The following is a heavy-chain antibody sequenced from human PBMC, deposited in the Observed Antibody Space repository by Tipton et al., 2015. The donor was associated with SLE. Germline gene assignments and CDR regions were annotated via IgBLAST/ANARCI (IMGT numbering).Heavy chain of an antibody. D-gene: IGHD1-7*01. J-gene: IGHJ4*02. CDR3: AKDKLGSPHYFDY. CDR2: ISYDGSNK. Sequence: SLRLSCAASGFTFSTFAMHWVRQAPVKGLEWVAVISYDGSNKYYADSVKGRFTISRDNSKNTLYLQMNSLRAEDTAVYYCAKDKLGSPHYFDYWGPGTLVTVTS. CDR1: GFTFSTFA. V-gene: IGHV3-30*04.